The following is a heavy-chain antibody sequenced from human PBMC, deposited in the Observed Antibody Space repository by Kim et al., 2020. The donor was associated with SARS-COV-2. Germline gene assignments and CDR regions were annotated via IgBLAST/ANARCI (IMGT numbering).Heavy chain of an antibody. D-gene: IGHD4-17*01. Sequence: SETLSLTCTVPGGSISSGRYYWSWIRQPAGKGLEWIGRIYTSGSTNYNPSLRSRVSISVDTSKNQFSLKLSTVTAAATAVYYCARRPSQRHPRTTVTTPWYVDRSGRGTLVTASS. V-gene: IGHV4-61*02. J-gene: IGHJ2*01. CDR3: ARRPSQRHPRTTVTTPWYVDR. CDR2: IYTSGST. CDR1: GGSISSGRYY.